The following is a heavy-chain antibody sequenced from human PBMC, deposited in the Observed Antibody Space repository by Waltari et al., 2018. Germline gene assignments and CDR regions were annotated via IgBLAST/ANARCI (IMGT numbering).Heavy chain of an antibody. V-gene: IGHV3-23*03. CDR1: GFSFKNYA. CDR2: IYAGGST. D-gene: IGHD1-26*01. Sequence: EVQLLEAGGDFVQPGGSLRLSCVASGFSFKNYARSWVRQAPGKVMEWVSTIYAGGSTYYADSVKGRFIISRENSRDTLYLQMNSLRTEDTALYFCARDRIVGDSFWGQGTPVTVSS. J-gene: IGHJ4*02. CDR3: ARDRIVGDSF.